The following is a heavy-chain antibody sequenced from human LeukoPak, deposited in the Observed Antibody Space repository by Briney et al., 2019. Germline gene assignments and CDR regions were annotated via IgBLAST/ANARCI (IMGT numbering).Heavy chain of an antibody. CDR1: GFTFSTYS. CDR2: ISSSSSYI. Sequence: GGSLRLSCAASGFTFSTYSMNWVRQAPGKGLEWVSSISSSSSYIYYADSVKGRFTISRDNAKNSLYLQMNSLRAEDTAVYYCARDGHYDILTGYFQDWGQGTLVTVSS. V-gene: IGHV3-21*04. D-gene: IGHD3-9*01. J-gene: IGHJ1*01. CDR3: ARDGHYDILTGYFQD.